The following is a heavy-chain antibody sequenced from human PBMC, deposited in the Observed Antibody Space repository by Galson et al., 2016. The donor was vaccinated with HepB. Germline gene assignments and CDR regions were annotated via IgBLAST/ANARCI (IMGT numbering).Heavy chain of an antibody. V-gene: IGHV3-66*01. CDR3: ARDESSGCYH. Sequence: SLRLSCAASGFTVSNNYMNWVRQAPGKGLEWVSVIYSGGSNYYADSVKGRFTISRDSFKNTLYLQINSLRAEDTAVYYCARDESSGCYHWGQGTLVTVSS. CDR2: IYSGGSN. J-gene: IGHJ5*02. D-gene: IGHD3-22*01. CDR1: GFTVSNNY.